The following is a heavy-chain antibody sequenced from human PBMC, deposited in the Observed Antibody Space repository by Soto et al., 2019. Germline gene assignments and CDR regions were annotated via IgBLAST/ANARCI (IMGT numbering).Heavy chain of an antibody. Sequence: QLQLQESGPGLVKPSETLSLTCTVSGGSISCSSYYWGWIRQPPGKGLEWIGSIYYSGSTYYNPSLKSRVTISVDTSKNQCSLKLSSVTAADTAVYYCARLRGTREDYYYYGMDVWGQGTTVTVSS. V-gene: IGHV4-39*01. CDR3: ARLRGTREDYYYYGMDV. J-gene: IGHJ6*02. D-gene: IGHD2-15*01. CDR1: GGSISCSSYY. CDR2: IYYSGST.